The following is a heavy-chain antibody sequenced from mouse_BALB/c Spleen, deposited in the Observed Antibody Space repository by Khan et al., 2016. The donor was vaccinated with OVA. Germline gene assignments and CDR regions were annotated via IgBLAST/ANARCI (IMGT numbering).Heavy chain of an antibody. CDR1: GYTFTNYR. CDR2: INTYTVEP. D-gene: IGHD1-3*01. J-gene: IGHJ1*01. Sequence: QIQLVQSGPELKKPGETVKISCKASGYTFTNYRMNWMKQAPGKGLKWMGWINTYTVEPTSADDFKGRFAFSLETSASPAYLQINNLKNEDMATYCGARESRYWDVDVWGAGTTVTVS. V-gene: IGHV9-1*02. CDR3: ARESRYWDVDV.